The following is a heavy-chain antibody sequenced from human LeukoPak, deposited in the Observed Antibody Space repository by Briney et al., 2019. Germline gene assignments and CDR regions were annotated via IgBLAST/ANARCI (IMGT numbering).Heavy chain of an antibody. V-gene: IGHV4-34*01. Sequence: PSETLSLTCLFSGGSYRGYYWSWMRQPPGKGLEWIGEINHSGSTNYNPSLKSRVTISVDTSKNQFSLKLRSVTAADTAVYYCARGLRCSVGSGEAGYCYYYTDVWGKGTTVTVSS. CDR3: ARGLRCSVGSGEAGYCYYYTDV. J-gene: IGHJ6*03. CDR1: GGSYRGYY. D-gene: IGHD2-15*01. CDR2: INHSGST.